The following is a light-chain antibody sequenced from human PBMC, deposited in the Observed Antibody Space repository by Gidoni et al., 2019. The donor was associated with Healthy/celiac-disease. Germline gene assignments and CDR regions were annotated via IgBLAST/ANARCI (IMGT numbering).Light chain of an antibody. V-gene: IGLV2-14*01. J-gene: IGLJ3*02. CDR2: DVS. Sequence: QSALTQPASVSGSPGQSITISCTGTSSDGGGYNYVSWYQQHTGKAPKLMIYDVSNRPSGVSNRFSGSKSGNTASLTISGLQAEDEADYYCSSYTSSSPWVFGGGTKLTVL. CDR3: SSYTSSSPWV. CDR1: SSDGGGYNY.